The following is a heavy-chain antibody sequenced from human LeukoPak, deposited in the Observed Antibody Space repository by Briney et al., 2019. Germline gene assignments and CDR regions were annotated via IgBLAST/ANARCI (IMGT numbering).Heavy chain of an antibody. V-gene: IGHV4-34*01. CDR3: ARWLQSPSLYFDS. D-gene: IGHD5-24*01. CDR1: GGSFSDDY. CDR2: INHSGST. Sequence: SETLSLTCAVYGGSFSDDYWTWIRQSPGKGLEWIGEINHSGSTNYNPSLKSRVAISVDTSKNQFSLRLTSVTAADTAVYYCARWLQSPSLYFDSWGQGTLVTVSS. J-gene: IGHJ4*02.